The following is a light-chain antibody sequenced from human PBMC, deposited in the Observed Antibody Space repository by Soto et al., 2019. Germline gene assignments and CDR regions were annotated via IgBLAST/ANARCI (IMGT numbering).Light chain of an antibody. CDR2: EVS. CDR1: QTLLHRNGYNY. CDR3: MQSTQLPPT. J-gene: IGKJ5*01. V-gene: IGKV2D-29*02. Sequence: DIVMTQSPLSLPVTPGEPASISCRSSQTLLHRNGYNYLDWYLQKPGQSPQLLIYEVSTRVSGVPDRFSGSGSGTDFTLEISRVETDDVGIYYCMQSTQLPPTFGQGTRLEIK.